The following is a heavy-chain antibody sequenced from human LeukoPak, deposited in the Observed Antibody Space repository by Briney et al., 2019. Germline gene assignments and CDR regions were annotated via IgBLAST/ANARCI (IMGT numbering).Heavy chain of an antibody. V-gene: IGHV1-46*01. CDR2: INPTGSST. Sequence: ASVKVSCKASGYTFTSYDIHWVRQAPGQGLEWMGIINPTGSSTGYAQKFQGRVTMTRDTSTSTVYMEMSNLRSEDTAVYYCARDIAGGWNYFDYWGQGTLVTVSS. J-gene: IGHJ4*02. CDR3: ARDIAGGWNYFDY. CDR1: GYTFTSYD. D-gene: IGHD1-14*01.